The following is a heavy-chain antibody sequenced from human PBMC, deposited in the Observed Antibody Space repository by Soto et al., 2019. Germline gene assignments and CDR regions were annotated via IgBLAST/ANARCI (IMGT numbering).Heavy chain of an antibody. CDR2: ISYDGSNK. CDR3: ARGGYSSTEDAFGI. V-gene: IGHV3-30-3*01. CDR1: GFTFSSYA. Sequence: QVQLVESGGGVVQPGRSLRLSCAASGFTFSSYAMHWVRQAPGKGLEWVAVISYDGSNKYYADSVKGRFTISRDNSKNTLYLQMNSLRAEDTAVYYCARGGYSSTEDAFGIWGQGTMVTVSS. J-gene: IGHJ3*02. D-gene: IGHD6-13*01.